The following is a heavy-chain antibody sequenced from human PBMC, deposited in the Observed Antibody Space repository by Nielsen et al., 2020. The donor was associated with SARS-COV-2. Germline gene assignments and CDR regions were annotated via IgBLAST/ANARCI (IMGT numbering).Heavy chain of an antibody. CDR3: ARLRAFGVVITYGMDV. CDR2: IYYSGST. J-gene: IGHJ6*02. V-gene: IGHV4-59*08. Sequence: RQAPGKGLEWIGYIYYSGSTNYNPSLKSRVTISVDTSKNQFSLKLSSVTAADTAVYYCARLRAFGVVITYGMDVWGQGTTVTVSS. D-gene: IGHD3-3*01.